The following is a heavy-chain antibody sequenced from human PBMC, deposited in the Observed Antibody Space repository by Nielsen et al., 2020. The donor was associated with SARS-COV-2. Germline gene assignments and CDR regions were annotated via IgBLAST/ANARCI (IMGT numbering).Heavy chain of an antibody. V-gene: IGHV4-59*01. CDR2: IYYSGST. D-gene: IGHD6-13*01. Sequence: SETLSLTCTVSGGSISSYYWSWIRQPPGKGLEWIGYIYYSGSTNYNPSLKSRVTISVDTSKNQFSLKLSSVTAADTAVYYCARGGSSWYMGYYMDVWGKGTTVTVSS. CDR1: GGSISSYY. CDR3: ARGGSSWYMGYYMDV. J-gene: IGHJ6*03.